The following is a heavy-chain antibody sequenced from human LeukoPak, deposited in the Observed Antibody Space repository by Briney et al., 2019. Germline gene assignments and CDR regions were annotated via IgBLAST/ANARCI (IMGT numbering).Heavy chain of an antibody. J-gene: IGHJ4*02. V-gene: IGHV4-34*01. CDR3: ARGPRGYCSSTSCRRLDY. D-gene: IGHD2-2*01. Sequence: SETLSLTCAVYGGSFSGYYWSWIRQPPGKGLEWIGEINHSGSTNYNPSLKSRVTISVDTSKNQFSLKLSSVTAADTAVYYCARGPRGYCSSTSCRRLDYWGQGTLVTVSS. CDR1: GGSFSGYY. CDR2: INHSGST.